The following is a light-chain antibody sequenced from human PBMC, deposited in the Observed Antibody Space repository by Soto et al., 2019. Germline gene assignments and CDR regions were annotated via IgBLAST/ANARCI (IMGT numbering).Light chain of an antibody. J-gene: IGKJ1*01. Sequence: EIVLTQSPGTLSLSPGERATLSCRASQSVSSSYLAWYQQKPGQAPRLLMYGPSRRAAGIPDRFSGSGSGTDFTLTISRLEPEDFAVYYCQQYGSSPRTFGQGTKVDIK. V-gene: IGKV3-20*01. CDR3: QQYGSSPRT. CDR1: QSVSSSY. CDR2: GPS.